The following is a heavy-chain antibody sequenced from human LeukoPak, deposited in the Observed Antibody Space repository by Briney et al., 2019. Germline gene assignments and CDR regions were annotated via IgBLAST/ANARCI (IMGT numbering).Heavy chain of an antibody. CDR1: GFTFGDYA. CDR3: TRAQSYGDTGRDLDY. D-gene: IGHD4-17*01. Sequence: GGSLRLSCTASGFTFGDYAMSWVRQAPGKGLEWVGFIRSKAYGGTTEYAASVKGRFTISRDDSKSIAYLQMNSLKTEDTAVYYCTRAQSYGDTGRDLDYWGQGTLATVSS. J-gene: IGHJ4*02. V-gene: IGHV3-49*04. CDR2: IRSKAYGGTT.